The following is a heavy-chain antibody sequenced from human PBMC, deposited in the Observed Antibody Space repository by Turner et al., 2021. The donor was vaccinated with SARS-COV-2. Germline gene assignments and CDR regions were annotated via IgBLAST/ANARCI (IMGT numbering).Heavy chain of an antibody. V-gene: IGHV3-15*01. CDR3: ATAPCNIDGYEDCPIDY. CDR1: GLPSNNAR. CDR2: IMRKTDVETT. D-gene: IGHD5-18*01. J-gene: IGHJ4*02. Sequence: VQLVVTGGGLVKPSGSLTPSCAASGLPSNNARMSWVRQGPGKGPEWVGHIMRKTDVETTNYAAPVKGRFTISRDDSRNTQYLQLNSLKIEDTAVYYCATAPCNIDGYEDCPIDYWGRGTLVTVSS.